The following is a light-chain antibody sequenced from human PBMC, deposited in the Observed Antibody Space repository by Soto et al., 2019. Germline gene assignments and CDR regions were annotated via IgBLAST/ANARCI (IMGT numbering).Light chain of an antibody. J-gene: IGKJ5*01. CDR1: QSLRGW. CDR2: DAS. Sequence: DIQMTQSPSTLSASVGDRVTITCRASQSLRGWLAWYQQRPGKAPKALIYDASTLASGVASRFNGSGSGTEFTLTISSLQPDDFATYYCQQYITYSTFGQGTRLEIK. V-gene: IGKV1-5*01. CDR3: QQYITYST.